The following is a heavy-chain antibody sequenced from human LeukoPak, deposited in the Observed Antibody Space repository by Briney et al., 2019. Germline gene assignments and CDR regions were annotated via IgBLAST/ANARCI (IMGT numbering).Heavy chain of an antibody. CDR3: ARGLIQLWLDLFDY. CDR2: INHSGST. D-gene: IGHD5-18*01. V-gene: IGHV4-34*01. CDR1: GGSFSGYY. J-gene: IGHJ4*02. Sequence: SETLSLTCAVYGGSFSGYYWSWIRQPPGKGLEWIGEINHSGSTNYNPSLKSRVTISVYTSKNQCSLKLSSVTAADTAVYYCARGLIQLWLDLFDYWGQGTLVTVSS.